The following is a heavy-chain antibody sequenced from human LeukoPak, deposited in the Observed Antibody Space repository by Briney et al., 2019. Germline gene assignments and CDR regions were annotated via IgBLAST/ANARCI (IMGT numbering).Heavy chain of an antibody. CDR2: IYYSGST. J-gene: IGHJ4*02. CDR3: ARSSGTGTFSY. V-gene: IGHV4-31*03. D-gene: IGHD6-25*01. Sequence: SETLSLTRTVSGGSISSGGYYWSWIRQHPGKGLEWIGYIYYSGSTYYNPSLKSRVTISVDTSKNQFSLKMSSVTAADTAVYYCARSSGTGTFSYWGQGTLVAVSS. CDR1: GGSISSGGYY.